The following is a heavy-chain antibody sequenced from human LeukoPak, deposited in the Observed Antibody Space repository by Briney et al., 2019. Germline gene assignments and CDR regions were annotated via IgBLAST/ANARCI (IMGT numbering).Heavy chain of an antibody. Sequence: SETLSLTCAVYGGSFSGYYWSWIRQPPGKGLEWIGEINHSGSTNYNPSLKSRVTISVDTSKNQFSLKLSSETAADTAVYYCASSRLSLDYWGQGTLVTVSS. CDR2: INHSGST. CDR1: GGSFSGYY. CDR3: ASSRLSLDY. D-gene: IGHD3-16*02. V-gene: IGHV4-34*01. J-gene: IGHJ4*02.